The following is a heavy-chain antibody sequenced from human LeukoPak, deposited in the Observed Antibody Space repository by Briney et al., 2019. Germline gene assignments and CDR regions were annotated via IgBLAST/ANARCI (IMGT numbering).Heavy chain of an antibody. D-gene: IGHD3-22*01. CDR3: AKNYYDSSAYYSDY. J-gene: IGHJ4*02. CDR2: IHHSEST. CDR1: GGSISSSSYY. V-gene: IGHV4-39*01. Sequence: SETLSLTCTVSGGSISSSSYYWGWIRQPPGKGLEWIGKIHHSESTYYNPSLKSRVTISVDTSKNQFSLKLSSVTAADTAVYYCAKNYYDSSAYYSDYWGQGTLVTVSS.